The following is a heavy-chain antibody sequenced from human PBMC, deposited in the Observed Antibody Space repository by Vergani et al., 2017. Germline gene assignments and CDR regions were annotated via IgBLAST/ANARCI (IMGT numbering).Heavy chain of an antibody. CDR1: GFTFSSSA. CDR3: AKGLLYTTDYGGNPFDY. CDR2: ISGSGGST. J-gene: IGHJ4*02. Sequence: EVQLLESGGGLVQPGGSLRLSCAASGFTFSSSAMSWVRQAPGKGLEWVSAISGSGGSTYYADSVKGRFTISRDNSKNTLYLQMNSLRAEDTAVYYCAKGLLYTTDYGGNPFDYWGQGTLVTVSS. D-gene: IGHD4-23*01. V-gene: IGHV3-23*01.